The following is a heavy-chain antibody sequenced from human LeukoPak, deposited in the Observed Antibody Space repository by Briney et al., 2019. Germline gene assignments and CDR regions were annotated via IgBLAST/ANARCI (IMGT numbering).Heavy chain of an antibody. CDR2: IYYSGST. CDR1: GGSISSGDYY. D-gene: IGHD3-22*01. CDR3: ARVWVFDYYDSSGYSYYFDY. J-gene: IGHJ4*02. V-gene: IGHV4-30-4*01. Sequence: SETLSLTCTVSGGSISSGDYYWSWIRQPPGKGLEWIGYIYYSGSTYYNPTLRSRVTISVDTSKNQFSLKLSSVTAADTAVYYCARVWVFDYYDSSGYSYYFDYWGQGTLVTVSS.